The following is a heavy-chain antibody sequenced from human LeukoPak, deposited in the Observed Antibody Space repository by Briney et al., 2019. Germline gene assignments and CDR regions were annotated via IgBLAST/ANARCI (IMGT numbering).Heavy chain of an antibody. V-gene: IGHV4-34*01. CDR2: IKHSGST. Sequence: SETLSLTCAVYGGSFSGYYCGWIRQPPGKRLDWNGEIKHSGSTNYNPSLKSRVPISVDTSKNQFSLKLSSVTAADTAVYYCARSYSSSWIDYWGQGTLVTVSS. D-gene: IGHD6-13*01. J-gene: IGHJ4*02. CDR1: GGSFSGYY. CDR3: ARSYSSSWIDY.